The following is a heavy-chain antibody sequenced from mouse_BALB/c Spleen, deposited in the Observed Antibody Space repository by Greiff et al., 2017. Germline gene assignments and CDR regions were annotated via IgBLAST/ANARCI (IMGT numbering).Heavy chain of an antibody. CDR2: IYPGSGST. CDR3: ARSSDYGNSYAMDY. D-gene: IGHD2-1*01. Sequence: VQLQQSGPELVKPGASVKMSCKASGYTFTDYVISWVKQRTGQGLEWIGEIYPGSGSTYYNEKFKGKATLTADKSSNTAYMQLSSLTSEDSAVYFCARSSDYGNSYAMDYWGPGTSVTVSS. J-gene: IGHJ4*01. V-gene: IGHV1-77*01. CDR1: GYTFTDYV.